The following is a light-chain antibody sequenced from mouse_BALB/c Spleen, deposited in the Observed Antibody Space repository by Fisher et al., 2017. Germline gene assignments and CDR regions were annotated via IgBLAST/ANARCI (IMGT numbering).Light chain of an antibody. V-gene: IGKV4-57-1*01. Sequence: DIVITQSTAIMSASPGEKVTMTCRASSSVSSSYLHWYQQKPGSSPKLLIYSTSNLASGVPSRFSGSGSGTFYSLTISSMEAEDAATYYCQQWSSNPPTFGSGTKLEIK. CDR2: STS. CDR1: SSVSSSY. J-gene: IGKJ4*01. CDR3: QQWSSNPPT.